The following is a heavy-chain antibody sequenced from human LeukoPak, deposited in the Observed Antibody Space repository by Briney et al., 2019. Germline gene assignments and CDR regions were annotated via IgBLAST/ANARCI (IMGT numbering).Heavy chain of an antibody. CDR1: GGSISSGSYY. D-gene: IGHD3-10*01. CDR2: INHSGST. V-gene: IGHV4-39*07. Sequence: PSQTLSLTCTVSGGSISSGSYYWSWIRQPPGKGLEWIGEINHSGSTNYNPSLKSRVTISVDTSKNQFSLKLSSVTAADTAVYYCARVRVRGVITSWGQGTLVTVSS. CDR3: ARVRVRGVITS. J-gene: IGHJ4*02.